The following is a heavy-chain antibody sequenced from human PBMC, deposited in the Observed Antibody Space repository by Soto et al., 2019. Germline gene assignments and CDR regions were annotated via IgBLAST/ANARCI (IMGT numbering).Heavy chain of an antibody. CDR2: ISYDGSKK. J-gene: IGHJ6*02. CDR1: GFTFSLYG. V-gene: IGHV3-30*18. D-gene: IGHD3-9*01. CDR3: AKVFYPFEVATYGMDV. Sequence: WGSLRLSCSASGFTFSLYGMHWVRQTPGKGLEWVASISYDGSKKYYTDSVKGRFTISRDNSKNTLYLQVNSLRPEDTSVYYCAKVFYPFEVATYGMDVWGQGTTVTVSS.